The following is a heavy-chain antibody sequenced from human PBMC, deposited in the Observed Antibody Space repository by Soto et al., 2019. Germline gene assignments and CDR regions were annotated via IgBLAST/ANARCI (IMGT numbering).Heavy chain of an antibody. V-gene: IGHV4-31*03. Sequence: SETLSLTCSVSGGSMSSGAYYWNWIRQHPVKGLEWIAYIYHTGNTYYNPSLRSRTTISVDTSENQFSLKLTSVTDADTAVYYCASSYSGYLDNWGQVPLVPVSP. CDR3: ASSYSGYLDN. J-gene: IGHJ4*02. D-gene: IGHD3-22*01. CDR1: GGSMSSGAYY. CDR2: IYHTGNT.